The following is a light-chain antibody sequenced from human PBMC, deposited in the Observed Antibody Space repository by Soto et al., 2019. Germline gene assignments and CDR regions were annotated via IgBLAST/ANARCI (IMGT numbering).Light chain of an antibody. CDR2: DVS. CDR1: SSDVGGYNY. V-gene: IGLV2-14*01. J-gene: IGLJ1*01. CDR3: SSYTSSSTYV. Sequence: QSALTQPASVSGSPGQSITISCTGTSSDVGGYNYVSWYQQHSGKAPKLMIYDVSNRPSGVSNRFSGSKSGNTASLTISGLQAEDEADYYCSSYTSSSTYVFGTGNKVTVL.